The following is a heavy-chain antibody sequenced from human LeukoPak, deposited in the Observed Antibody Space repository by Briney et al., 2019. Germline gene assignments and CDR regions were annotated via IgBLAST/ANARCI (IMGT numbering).Heavy chain of an antibody. V-gene: IGHV1-69*13. J-gene: IGHJ5*02. D-gene: IGHD6-13*01. CDR1: GGTFSSYA. CDR3: ARSSIAAAGTNWFDP. Sequence: GASVKVSCKASGGTFSSYAISWVRQAPGQGLEWMGGIIPIFGTANYAQKFQGRVTITADESTSTAYMELSSLRSEDTAVYYCARSSIAAAGTNWFDPWGQGTLVTVSS. CDR2: IIPIFGTA.